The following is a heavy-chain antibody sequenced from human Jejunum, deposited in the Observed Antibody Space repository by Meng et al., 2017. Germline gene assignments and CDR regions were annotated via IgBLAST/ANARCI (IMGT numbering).Heavy chain of an antibody. V-gene: IGHV5-51*01. CDR2: IYPCDSDI. CDR3: ARQDSGGRPYSDY. Sequence: KVSCKGSGYSFTSYWIGWVRQMPGKGLEWMGLIYPCDSDIRYSPSFQGQVTIPADKSISTAYLQWSSLKASDTAIYYCARQDSGGRPYSDYWGQGTLVTVSS. D-gene: IGHD2-15*01. J-gene: IGHJ4*02. CDR1: GYSFTSYW.